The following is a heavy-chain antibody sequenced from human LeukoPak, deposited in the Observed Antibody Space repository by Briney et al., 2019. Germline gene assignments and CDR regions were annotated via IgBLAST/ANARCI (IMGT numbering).Heavy chain of an antibody. Sequence: SETLSLTCTVSGGSISSYYWNWIRQPPGRGLEWIGYIYYSGSTNYNPSLKSRVTISVDTSKNQFSLKLSSVTAADTAVYYCARGYYGSGSWSSYFDYWGQGTLGTVSS. D-gene: IGHD3-10*01. CDR3: ARGYYGSGSWSSYFDY. J-gene: IGHJ4*02. CDR2: IYYSGST. CDR1: GGSISSYY. V-gene: IGHV4-59*01.